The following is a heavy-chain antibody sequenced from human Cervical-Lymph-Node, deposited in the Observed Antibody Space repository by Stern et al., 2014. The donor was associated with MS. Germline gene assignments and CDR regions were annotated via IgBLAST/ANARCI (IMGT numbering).Heavy chain of an antibody. V-gene: IGHV4-59*01. D-gene: IGHD3-22*01. CDR2: IYYSGST. CDR3: ARTLYDSSGYYFNFDY. CDR1: GGSISSYY. Sequence: QLQLQESGPGLVKPSETLSLTCTVSGGSISSYYWSWIRQPPGKGLEWIGYIYYSGSTNYNPSLKSRVTISVDTSKNQFSLKLSSVTAADTAVYYCARTLYDSSGYYFNFDYWGQGTLVTVSS. J-gene: IGHJ4*02.